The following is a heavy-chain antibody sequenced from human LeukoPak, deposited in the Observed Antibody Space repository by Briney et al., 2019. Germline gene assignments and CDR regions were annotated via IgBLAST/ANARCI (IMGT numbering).Heavy chain of an antibody. CDR1: GFTFGSYG. V-gene: IGHV3-30*18. D-gene: IGHD1-26*01. CDR3: AKDLGRYRNNFFDY. CDR2: ISYDGSNK. Sequence: PGGSLRLSCAASGFTFGSYGMHWVRQAPGKGLEWVAVISYDGSNKYYADSVKGRFTISRDNSKNTLYLQMNSLRAEDTAVYYCAKDLGRYRNNFFDYWGQGNLVTVSS. J-gene: IGHJ4*02.